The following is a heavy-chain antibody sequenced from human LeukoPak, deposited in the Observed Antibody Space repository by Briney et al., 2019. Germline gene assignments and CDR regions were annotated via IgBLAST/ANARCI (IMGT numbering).Heavy chain of an antibody. CDR1: GGSISSYY. J-gene: IGHJ4*02. V-gene: IGHV4-59*01. CDR3: ARGVYIAAAQYGY. CDR2: IYYSGTT. Sequence: SETLSLTCTVSGGSISSYYWSWIRQPPGKGLEWIGYIYYSGTTNYNPSLKSRVTISVDTSKNQFPLKLSSVTAADTAVYYCARGVYIAAAQYGYWGQRTLVTVSS. D-gene: IGHD6-13*01.